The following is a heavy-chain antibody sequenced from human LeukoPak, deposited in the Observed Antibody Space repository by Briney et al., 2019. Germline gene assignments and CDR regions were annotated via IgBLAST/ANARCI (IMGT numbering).Heavy chain of an antibody. CDR1: GFTFSDYW. CDR3: ARFKVTVTSIP. CDR2: INPDGSSA. Sequence: GGTLRLSCAASGFTFSDYWMHWVRQAPGKGLVWVSRINPDGSSASYADSVKGRFTISRDSAKNTLYLQMNSLRAEDTAVYYCARFKVTVTSIPWGQGTLVTVSS. D-gene: IGHD4-11*01. J-gene: IGHJ5*02. V-gene: IGHV3-74*01.